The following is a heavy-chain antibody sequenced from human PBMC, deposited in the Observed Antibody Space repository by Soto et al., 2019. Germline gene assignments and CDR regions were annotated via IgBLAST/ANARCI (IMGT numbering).Heavy chain of an antibody. CDR3: ARAIRGFSYVVDY. V-gene: IGHV3-48*02. CDR1: GFTFSSHS. CDR2: ISGSGATK. J-gene: IGHJ4*02. Sequence: GGSLRLSCAASGFTFSSHSINWVRQAPGKGLEWVSYISGSGATKYYADSVKGRFTISRDNARNSLYLQMSSLSDEDTAVYYCARAIRGFSYVVDYWGQGTLVTVSS. D-gene: IGHD5-18*01.